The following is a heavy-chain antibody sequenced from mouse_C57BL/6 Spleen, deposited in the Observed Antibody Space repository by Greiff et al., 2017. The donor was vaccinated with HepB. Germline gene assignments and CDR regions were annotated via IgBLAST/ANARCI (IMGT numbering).Heavy chain of an antibody. CDR1: GISITTGNYR. J-gene: IGHJ2*01. CDR2: IYYSGTI. CDR3: ARYGSKYYFDY. V-gene: IGHV3-5*01. D-gene: IGHD1-1*01. Sequence: EVKLMESGPGLVKPSQTVFLTCTVTGISITTGNYRWSWIRQFPGNKLEWIGYIYYSGTITYNPSLTSRTTITRDTPKNQFFLEMNSLTAEDTATYYGARYGSKYYFDYWGQGTTLTVSS.